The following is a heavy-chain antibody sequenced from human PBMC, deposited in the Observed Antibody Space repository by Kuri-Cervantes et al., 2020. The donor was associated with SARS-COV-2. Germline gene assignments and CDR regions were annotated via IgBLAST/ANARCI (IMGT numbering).Heavy chain of an antibody. CDR3: YCAPKEGFDS. J-gene: IGHJ4*02. D-gene: IGHD2-21*01. V-gene: IGHV1-8*02. CDR2: VKTNSGNT. Sequence: ASVKVSCKASGYTFTSYGISWVRQAPGQGLEWMGMVKTNSGNTLYAQMFQGRVTMTRDTSTSTAYTELSSLTSEDTAIYYCYCAPKEGFDSWGQGTLVTVSS. CDR1: GYTFTSYG.